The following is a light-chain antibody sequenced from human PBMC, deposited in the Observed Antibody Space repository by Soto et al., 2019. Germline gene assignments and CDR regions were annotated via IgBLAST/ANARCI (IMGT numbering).Light chain of an antibody. CDR2: AAS. CDR3: QQSYSTTWT. CDR1: QGISTY. Sequence: DIQITQSASSLSASVVDRVTITGRASQGISTYLNWYQQKPGKAPKLLIYAASSLQSGVPSRFSGSGSETDFTLTISSLQPEDFATYSCQQSYSTTWTFGQGTKV. J-gene: IGKJ1*01. V-gene: IGKV1-39*01.